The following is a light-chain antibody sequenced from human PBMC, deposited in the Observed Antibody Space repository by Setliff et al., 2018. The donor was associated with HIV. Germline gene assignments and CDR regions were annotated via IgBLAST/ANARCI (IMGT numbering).Light chain of an antibody. CDR1: SSDVGIYNF. J-gene: IGLJ1*01. CDR3: ASHRDTNTLEV. CDR2: EVG. V-gene: IGLV2-14*01. Sequence: QSALTQPASVSGSPGQSITISCTGTSSDVGIYNFVSWYQQHPGKAPKLMIYEVGNRPSGVSNRFSGSKSGNTASLTISGLQAEDEADYYCASHRDTNTLEVFGTGTKATVL.